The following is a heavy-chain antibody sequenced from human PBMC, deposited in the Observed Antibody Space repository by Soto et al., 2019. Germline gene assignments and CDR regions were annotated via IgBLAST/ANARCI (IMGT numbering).Heavy chain of an antibody. Sequence: ASVKVSCKGFGYTFTSYHMHWVRRAPGQGLERMGIINPSGGSTTYSQKFQGRVTMTRDTSTSTVYMDLSSLRSEDTAVYYCARDEGNGWYYFDYWGQGTLVTVSS. J-gene: IGHJ4*02. D-gene: IGHD6-19*01. V-gene: IGHV1-46*01. CDR3: ARDEGNGWYYFDY. CDR2: INPSGGST. CDR1: GYTFTSYH.